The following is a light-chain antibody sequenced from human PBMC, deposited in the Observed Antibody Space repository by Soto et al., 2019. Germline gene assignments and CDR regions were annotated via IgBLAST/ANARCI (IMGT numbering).Light chain of an antibody. Sequence: QSALTQPASVSGSPGQSITISCTGTSSDVGSYNLVSWYQQHPGKAPKLMIYEVSKRPSGVSNRFSGFKSGNTASLTISGLQAEDEADYYCCSYAGSSTFYVFGTGTKVTV. CDR1: SSDVGSYNL. CDR2: EVS. V-gene: IGLV2-23*02. J-gene: IGLJ1*01. CDR3: CSYAGSSTFYV.